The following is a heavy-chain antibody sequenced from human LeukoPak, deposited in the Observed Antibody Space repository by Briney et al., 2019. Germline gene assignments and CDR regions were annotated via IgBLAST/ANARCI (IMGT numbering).Heavy chain of an antibody. D-gene: IGHD2-15*01. CDR3: ARDSCSGGNCYFDY. V-gene: IGHV3-33*01. CDR2: IWYDGSDK. CDR1: GFSFSSYG. Sequence: PGGSLRLSCAASGFSFSSYGMHWVRQAPGKGLEWVAVIWYDGSDKYYADSVKDRFTISRDNSKNTLYLQMNSLRADDTAVYYCARDSCSGGNCYFDYWGQGTLVTVSS. J-gene: IGHJ4*02.